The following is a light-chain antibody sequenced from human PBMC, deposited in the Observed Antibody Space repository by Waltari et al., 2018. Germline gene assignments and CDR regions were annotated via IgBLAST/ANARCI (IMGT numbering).Light chain of an antibody. Sequence: EIVMTQSPATLSLSPGERVTLSCWASQSVSSNLAWYQQKPGQAPRLLIYAASTRATGLPARFSGSGSGIEFTLTITSLQSEDFAVYCCQQYYSWPLTFGGGTKVEIK. V-gene: IGKV3-15*01. CDR3: QQYYSWPLT. CDR2: AAS. CDR1: QSVSSN. J-gene: IGKJ4*01.